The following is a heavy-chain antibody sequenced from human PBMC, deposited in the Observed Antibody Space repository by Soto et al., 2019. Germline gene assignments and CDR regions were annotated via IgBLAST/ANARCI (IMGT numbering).Heavy chain of an antibody. J-gene: IGHJ1*01. D-gene: IGHD2-15*01. Sequence: GASVKVSCKASGYSFTSYDITWVRQAPGQGLEWMRWISTKSANTNYADKFSGRGSLTSDTGTSRGYSSLCSLTSEDTVGYYCAREEGCSDGSCYSECYQRLGQG. CDR3: AREEGCSDGSCYSECYQR. CDR2: ISTKSANT. CDR1: GYSFTSYD. V-gene: IGHV1-18*04.